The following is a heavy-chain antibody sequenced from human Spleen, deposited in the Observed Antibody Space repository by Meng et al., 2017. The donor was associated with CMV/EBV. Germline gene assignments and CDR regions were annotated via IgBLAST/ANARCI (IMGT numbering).Heavy chain of an antibody. CDR3: ARVVLLWFGESFDY. J-gene: IGHJ4*02. Sequence: QGRRQQWCAGMLRPSDTLSLPCAVSGGSFSGYDWSWIRQPAGKGLEWIGESNHRGSSNYNPSLKSRVTISVDTSKNQFSLKLSSVTAADTAVYYCARVVLLWFGESFDYWGQGTLVTVPS. V-gene: IGHV4-34*01. CDR1: GGSFSGYD. CDR2: SNHRGSS. D-gene: IGHD3-10*01.